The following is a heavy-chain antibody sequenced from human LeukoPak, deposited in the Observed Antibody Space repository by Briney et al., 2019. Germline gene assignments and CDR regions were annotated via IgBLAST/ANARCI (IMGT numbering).Heavy chain of an antibody. CDR3: ARDGRAATVTTFDY. J-gene: IGHJ4*02. Sequence: PGGSLRLSCAASGFTFSSYWMSWVRQAPGKGLEWVANIKPDGSEKYYVDSVKGRFTISRDNAKNSLFLQMNSLRAEDTAVYYCARDGRAATVTTFDYWGQGTLVTVSS. CDR1: GFTFSSYW. CDR2: IKPDGSEK. V-gene: IGHV3-7*01. D-gene: IGHD4-11*01.